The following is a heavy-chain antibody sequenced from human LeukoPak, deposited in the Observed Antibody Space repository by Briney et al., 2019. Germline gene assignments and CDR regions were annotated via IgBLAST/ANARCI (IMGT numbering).Heavy chain of an antibody. CDR2: ISYDGSNK. J-gene: IGHJ4*02. Sequence: GRSLRLSCAASGFTFSSYAMHWVRQAPGKGLEWVAVISYDGSNKYYADSVKGRFTISRDNSKNTLYLQMNSLRAEDTAVYYCARDPLKTYSGTYYRFDYWGQGTLVTVSS. D-gene: IGHD1-26*01. CDR3: ARDPLKTYSGTYYRFDY. CDR1: GFTFSSYA. V-gene: IGHV3-30*04.